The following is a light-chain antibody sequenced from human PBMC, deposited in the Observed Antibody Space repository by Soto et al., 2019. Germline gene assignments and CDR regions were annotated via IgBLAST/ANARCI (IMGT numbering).Light chain of an antibody. Sequence: EVVLTNSQDTLAFRTVETATIACRASQSISSYLAWYQQKPGQAPRLLMYGVSTRATGIPARLSGSGSGTEFTLTISSLQSEDFAVYYCQQYNKWPWTCGKGTTVDIK. CDR1: QSISSY. V-gene: IGKV3-15*01. CDR3: QQYNKWPWT. J-gene: IGKJ1*01. CDR2: GVS.